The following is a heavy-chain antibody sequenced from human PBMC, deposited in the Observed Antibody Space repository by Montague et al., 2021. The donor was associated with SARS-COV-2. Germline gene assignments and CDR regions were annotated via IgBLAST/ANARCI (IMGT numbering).Heavy chain of an antibody. V-gene: IGHV2-70*11. J-gene: IGHJ4*02. CDR2: IDWDDGK. CDR3: AREIAAAGPALDY. CDR1: GFSLSTSGMC. D-gene: IGHD6-13*01. Sequence: PALVKPTQTLTLTCTFSGFSLSTSGMCVSWIRQPPGKALEWLARIDWDDGKYYSTSLKTRLTISKDTSKNQVVLTMTNMDPVDTATYYCAREIAAAGPALDYWGQGTLVTVSS.